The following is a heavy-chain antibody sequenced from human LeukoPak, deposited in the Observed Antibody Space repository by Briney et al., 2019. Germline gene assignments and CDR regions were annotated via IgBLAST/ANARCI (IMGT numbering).Heavy chain of an antibody. Sequence: PGGSLRLSCAASGFTFINYGMRWVRQAPGKGLEWVSRISGSGGITYYADSVKGRLTISRDNSKNTLYLQMNSLRAEDTAVYYCAKDQYSSGWTGYLFDLWGQGPWSPSLQ. CDR2: ISGSGGIT. V-gene: IGHV3-23*01. D-gene: IGHD6-19*01. CDR3: AKDQYSSGWTGYLFDL. J-gene: IGHJ5*02. CDR1: GFTFINYG.